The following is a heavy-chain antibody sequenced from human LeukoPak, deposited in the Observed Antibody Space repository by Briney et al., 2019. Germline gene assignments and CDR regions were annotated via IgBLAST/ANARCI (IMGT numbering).Heavy chain of an antibody. Sequence: GGSLRLSCAASGFTFSSYEMNWVRQAPGRGLEWVSYISSSGSTIYYADSVKGRFTISRDNAKNSLYLQMNSLRAEDTAVYYWAREWFPVQLERRGAFDIWSQGTMVTVSS. CDR1: GFTFSSYE. CDR2: ISSSGSTI. V-gene: IGHV3-48*03. D-gene: IGHD1-1*01. CDR3: AREWFPVQLERRGAFDI. J-gene: IGHJ3*02.